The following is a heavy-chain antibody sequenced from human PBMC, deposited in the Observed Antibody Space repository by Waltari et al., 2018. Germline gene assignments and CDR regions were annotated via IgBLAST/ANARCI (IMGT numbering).Heavy chain of an antibody. CDR3: ASRAVAGNNFDY. J-gene: IGHJ4*02. D-gene: IGHD6-19*01. Sequence: QVQLQESGPGLVKPLGTLSLTCAVSGGSISINNWWSWVRQAPGKGLDGIGEIYHTGSTNYNPALKSRVTISVDKSRNHFSLNLTSVTVADTALYYCASRAVAGNNFDYWGQGRLVTVSS. V-gene: IGHV4-4*02. CDR2: IYHTGST. CDR1: GGSISINNW.